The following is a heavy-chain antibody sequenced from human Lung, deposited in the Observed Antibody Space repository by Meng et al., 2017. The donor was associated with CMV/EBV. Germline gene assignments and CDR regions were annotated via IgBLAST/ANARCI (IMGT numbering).Heavy chain of an antibody. CDR3: TPGSVAGPVYYYYGMDV. CDR2: IKSKADGGTT. Sequence: GESLKISCAASGFTFSNAWMSWVRQVPGQGLKWVGRIKSKADGGTTDYAAPVKGRFTISRDDSENTLYLHMNSLRTDDTGVNYCTPGSVAGPVYYYYGMDVWGQGTTVTGSS. D-gene: IGHD6-19*01. J-gene: IGHJ6*02. V-gene: IGHV3-15*01. CDR1: GFTFSNAW.